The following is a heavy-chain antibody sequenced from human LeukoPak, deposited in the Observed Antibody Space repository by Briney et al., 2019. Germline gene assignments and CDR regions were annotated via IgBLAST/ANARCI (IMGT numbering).Heavy chain of an antibody. Sequence: PSETLSLTCTVFGGSLSSHFWSWIRQPPGKGLELIGHIYYTGTTYYNPSLNSRVTTSLDTSRNQFSLRLTSVTAADTAVYYCARFSSGCSTASCYLTYWGQGTLVTVSS. CDR2: IYYTGTT. J-gene: IGHJ4*02. D-gene: IGHD2-2*01. CDR1: GGSLSSHF. V-gene: IGHV4-59*11. CDR3: ARFSSGCSTASCYLTY.